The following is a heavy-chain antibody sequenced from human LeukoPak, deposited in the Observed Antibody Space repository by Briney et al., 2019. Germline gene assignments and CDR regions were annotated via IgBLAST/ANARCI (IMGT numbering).Heavy chain of an antibody. D-gene: IGHD2-2*01. CDR2: IYTSGST. CDR1: GGSISSYY. CDR3: ARSPSTKDIVVVPARAPNEGYYYYMDV. J-gene: IGHJ6*03. V-gene: IGHV4-4*07. Sequence: SETLSLTCTVSGGSISSYYWSWIRQPAGKGLEWIGRIYTSGSTNYNPSLKSRVTISVDTSKNQFSLKLSSVTAADTAVYYCARSPSTKDIVVVPARAPNEGYYYYMDVWGKGTTVTVSS.